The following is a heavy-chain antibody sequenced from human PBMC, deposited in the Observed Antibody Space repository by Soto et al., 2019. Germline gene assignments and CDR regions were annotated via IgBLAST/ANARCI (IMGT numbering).Heavy chain of an antibody. CDR1: GFTFGRYA. V-gene: IGHV3-23*01. J-gene: IGHJ6*02. CDR3: AKGTQVTGYYYGVDV. Sequence: EVQLLESGGGLVQPGGSLRLSCAASGFTFGRYAMTWVRQAPGKGLEWVSALSGGGDTTYYADSVKGRFTISRDNSKNTLFLQMNSLRAEDTAVYFCAKGTQVTGYYYGVDVWGQGTTVTVSS. CDR2: LSGGGDTT.